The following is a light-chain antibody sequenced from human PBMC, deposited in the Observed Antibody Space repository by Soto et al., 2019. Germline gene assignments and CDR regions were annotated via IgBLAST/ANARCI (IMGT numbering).Light chain of an antibody. CDR2: GVS. Sequence: QSVLTQPRSVSGSPGQSVTISCTGTSSDVGGYNYVSWYQQHPGKAPKLLIYGVSERPSGVPDRFSGSKSGSTASLTISGLQAEDEADYYCCSYADSNSDVFGTGTKLTVL. J-gene: IGLJ1*01. CDR3: CSYADSNSDV. CDR1: SSDVGGYNY. V-gene: IGLV2-11*01.